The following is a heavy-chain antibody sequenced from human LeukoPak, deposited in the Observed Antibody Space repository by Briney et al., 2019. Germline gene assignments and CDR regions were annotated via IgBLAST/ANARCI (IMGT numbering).Heavy chain of an antibody. CDR1: GFTFSSYS. Sequence: QSGGSLRLSCAASGFTFSSYSMNWVRQAPGKGLEWVASISDSGGTTYYLDSVRGRFTISRDNSKNTLYLQMNSLRAEDTAIYSCARDIRGSGNYGWFDPWGQGTLVTVSS. J-gene: IGHJ5*02. D-gene: IGHD3-10*01. V-gene: IGHV3-23*01. CDR3: ARDIRGSGNYGWFDP. CDR2: ISDSGGTT.